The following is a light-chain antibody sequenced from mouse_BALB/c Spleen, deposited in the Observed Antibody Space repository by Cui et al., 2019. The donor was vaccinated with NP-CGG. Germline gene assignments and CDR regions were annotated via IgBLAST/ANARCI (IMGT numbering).Light chain of an antibody. Sequence: QAVVTQESALTTSPGETVTLTCRSSTGAVTTSNYANWVQEKPDHLFTCLIGGINNRAPGVPARFSGSLIGDKAALTITGAQTEDEAIYFCALWYSNQWVFGGGTKLTVL. J-gene: IGLJ1*01. CDR2: GIN. CDR1: TGAVTTSNY. V-gene: IGLV1*01. CDR3: ALWYSNQWV.